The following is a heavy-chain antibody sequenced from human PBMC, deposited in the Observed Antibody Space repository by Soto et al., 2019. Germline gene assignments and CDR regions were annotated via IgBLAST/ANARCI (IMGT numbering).Heavy chain of an antibody. CDR1: GFVFNSYG. Sequence: QVQLVESGGGVVQPGRSLRLSCAASGFVFNSYGIHWVRQAPGKGLEWVAVIWYDGSNKYYADSVKGRFTISRDNSQNMVHLQMNSLRVEDTAVYYCARLGGNWCIDYWGQGTLVIVSS. V-gene: IGHV3-33*01. D-gene: IGHD1-1*01. J-gene: IGHJ4*02. CDR2: IWYDGSNK. CDR3: ARLGGNWCIDY.